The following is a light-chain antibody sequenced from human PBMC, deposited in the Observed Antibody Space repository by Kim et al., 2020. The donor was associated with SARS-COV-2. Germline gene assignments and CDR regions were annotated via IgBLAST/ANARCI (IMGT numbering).Light chain of an antibody. CDR2: QND. J-gene: IGLJ3*02. CDR3: QTWDSSTGV. CDR1: ELGDKY. V-gene: IGLV3-1*01. Sequence: VPSGQTATITCSGDELGDKYVYWYQKKPGQSPVLVMYQNDKRPSGIPERFSGSNSGNTATLTISETPALDEADYYCQTWDSSTGVFGGGTQLTVL.